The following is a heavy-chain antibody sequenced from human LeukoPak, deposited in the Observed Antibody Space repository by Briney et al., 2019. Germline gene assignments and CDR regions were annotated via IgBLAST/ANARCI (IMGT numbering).Heavy chain of an antibody. Sequence: SETLSLTCAVYGGSFSGYYWSWIRQPPGKGLEWIGEINHSGSTNYNPSLKSRVTISADTSKNQFSLKLSSVTAADTAVYYCARTRGRYCSGGSCYPYYFDYWGQGTLVTVSS. D-gene: IGHD2-15*01. V-gene: IGHV4-34*01. CDR3: ARTRGRYCSGGSCYPYYFDY. J-gene: IGHJ4*02. CDR1: GGSFSGYY. CDR2: INHSGST.